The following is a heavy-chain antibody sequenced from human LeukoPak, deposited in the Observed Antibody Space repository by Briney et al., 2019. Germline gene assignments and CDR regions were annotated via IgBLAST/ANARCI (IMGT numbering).Heavy chain of an antibody. J-gene: IGHJ6*02. CDR2: ISYSGST. CDR1: GASISGDC. Sequence: SEMGPRSCTVSGASISGDCWSWIRQPPGKGLEWIGYISYSGSTNYNPSFKSRLTIFVDASKNQLSLKLSSVTAADTAVYYCARHFTPLYYYGMDVWGQGTTATVSS. D-gene: IGHD3-10*01. CDR3: ARHFTPLYYYGMDV. V-gene: IGHV4-59*08.